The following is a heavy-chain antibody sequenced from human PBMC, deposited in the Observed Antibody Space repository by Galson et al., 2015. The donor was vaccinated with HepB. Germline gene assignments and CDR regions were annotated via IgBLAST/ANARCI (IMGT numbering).Heavy chain of an antibody. CDR1: GFTFSSYS. V-gene: IGHV3-48*02. CDR3: ARAPAYSYGWVTFDY. J-gene: IGHJ4*02. CDR2: ISSSSSTI. Sequence: SLRLPCAASGFTFSSYSMNWVRQAPGKGLEWVSYISSSSSTIYYADSVKGRFTISRDNAKNSLYLQMNSLRDEDTAVYYCARAPAYSYGWVTFDYWGQGTLVTVSS. D-gene: IGHD5-18*01.